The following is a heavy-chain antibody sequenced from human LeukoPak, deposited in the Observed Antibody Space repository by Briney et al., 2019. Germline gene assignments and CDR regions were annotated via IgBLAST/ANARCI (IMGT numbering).Heavy chain of an antibody. V-gene: IGHV3-23*01. J-gene: IGHJ4*02. Sequence: GGSLRLSCAASGFTFSSYAMSWVRQAPGKGLEWVSAISGSGGSTYYADSVKGRFTISRDNSKNTLYLQMDSLRAEDTAVYYCAKSPYDFWSGYYWYLDYWGQGTLVTVSS. CDR3: AKSPYDFWSGYYWYLDY. CDR2: ISGSGGST. D-gene: IGHD3-3*01. CDR1: GFTFSSYA.